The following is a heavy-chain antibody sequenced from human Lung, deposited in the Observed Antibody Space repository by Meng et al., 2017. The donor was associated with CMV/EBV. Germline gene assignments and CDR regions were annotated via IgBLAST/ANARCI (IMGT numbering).Heavy chain of an antibody. J-gene: IGHJ6*04. CDR2: IYYSGST. D-gene: IGHD2-2*01. Sequence: SXTLSLXCTVSGGSISSYYWSWIRQPPGKGLEWIGYIYYSGSTNYNPSLKSRVTISVDTSKNQFSLKLSSVTAADTAVYYCARDLGYCSSTSCYYYYGRDVWXKGTXVTVSS. CDR3: ARDLGYCSSTSCYYYYGRDV. V-gene: IGHV4-59*01. CDR1: GGSISSYY.